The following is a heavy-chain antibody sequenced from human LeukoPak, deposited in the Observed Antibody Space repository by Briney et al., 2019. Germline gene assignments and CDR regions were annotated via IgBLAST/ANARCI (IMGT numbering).Heavy chain of an antibody. D-gene: IGHD2-2*01. Sequence: GGSLRLSCAASGFTVSSNYMSWVRQAPGKGLEWVSVIYSGGSTYYADSVKGRLTISRDNSKNTLYLQMNSLRAEDTAVYYCARGLHCSSTSCYPDHPSFDYWGQGTLVTVSS. CDR3: ARGLHCSSTSCYPDHPSFDY. CDR2: IYSGGST. V-gene: IGHV3-66*02. J-gene: IGHJ4*02. CDR1: GFTVSSNY.